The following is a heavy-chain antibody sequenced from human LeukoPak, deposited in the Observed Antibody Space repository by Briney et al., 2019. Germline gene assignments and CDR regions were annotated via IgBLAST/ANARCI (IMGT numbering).Heavy chain of an antibody. Sequence: WETLSLTCTVSGDSISSSNYYWGWIRPPPGKGLEWSGSIYYSRSTYYNPSLKNRITISVDTSKNQFSLKLSCLTAADTAVYFCVRHQDNEFGELAFDYWGQGTLVTVSS. CDR2: IYYSRST. V-gene: IGHV4-39*01. CDR3: VRHQDNEFGELAFDY. D-gene: IGHD3-10*01. CDR1: GDSISSSNYY. J-gene: IGHJ4*02.